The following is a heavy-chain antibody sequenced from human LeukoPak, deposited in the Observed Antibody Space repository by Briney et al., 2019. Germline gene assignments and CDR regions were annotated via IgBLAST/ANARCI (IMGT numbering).Heavy chain of an antibody. Sequence: PGGSLTLSCAASGFTISSYWMRWLRPAPGQGLEWVANIKQGGSDKYYEDSVKGRFTIARANAKNSLYLQMNSLRAEDTAVYYCATYITMVRGPKYYFDYWGQGILVTVSS. CDR3: ATYITMVRGPKYYFDY. CDR1: GFTISSYW. D-gene: IGHD3-10*01. J-gene: IGHJ4*02. CDR2: IKQGGSDK. V-gene: IGHV3-7*01.